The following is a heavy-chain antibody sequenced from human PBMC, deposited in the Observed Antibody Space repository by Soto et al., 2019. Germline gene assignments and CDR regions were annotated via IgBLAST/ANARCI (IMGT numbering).Heavy chain of an antibody. D-gene: IGHD3-3*01. Sequence: SETLSLTCAVSGGSISSYYWSWIRQPAGKGLEWIGRIYTSGSTNYNPSLKSRVTMSVDTSKNQFSLKLSSVTAADTAVYYCARGSVFWSGDHTPRAFDYWGQGTLVTVSS. CDR2: IYTSGST. CDR3: ARGSVFWSGDHTPRAFDY. J-gene: IGHJ4*02. V-gene: IGHV4-4*07. CDR1: GGSISSYY.